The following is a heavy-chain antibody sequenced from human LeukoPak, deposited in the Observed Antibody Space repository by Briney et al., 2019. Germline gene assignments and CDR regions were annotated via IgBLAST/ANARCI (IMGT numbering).Heavy chain of an antibody. CDR3: ASGTYYDILTGYYWGAFDI. J-gene: IGHJ3*02. CDR1: GCTFTGYY. CDR2: INPNSGGT. V-gene: IGHV1-2*06. Sequence: GASVKVSCKASGCTFTGYYMHWVRQAPGQGLEWMGRINPNSGGTNYAQKFQGRVTMTRDTSISTAYMELSRLRSDDTAVYYCASGTYYDILTGYYWGAFDIWGQGTMVTVSS. D-gene: IGHD3-9*01.